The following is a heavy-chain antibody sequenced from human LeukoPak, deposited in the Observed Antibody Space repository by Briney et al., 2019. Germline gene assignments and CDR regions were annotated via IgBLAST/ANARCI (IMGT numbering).Heavy chain of an antibody. V-gene: IGHV3-11*01. Sequence: GGSLRLSCAASGFRVSDYYTTWIRQSPGKGLEWVAVVGNSDNHKDHADSVKGRFTISRDDARNSVYLQMTSLRVEDTAIYYCARAQWFRFDNWGRGALVTVSS. CDR2: VGNSDNHK. J-gene: IGHJ4*02. D-gene: IGHD3-22*01. CDR3: ARAQWFRFDN. CDR1: GFRVSDYY.